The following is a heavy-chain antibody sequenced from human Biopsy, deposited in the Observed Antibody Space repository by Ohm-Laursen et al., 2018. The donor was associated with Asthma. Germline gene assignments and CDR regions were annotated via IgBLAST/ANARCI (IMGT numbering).Heavy chain of an antibody. CDR3: ASDFPKDYVRYNFQF. J-gene: IGHJ4*02. D-gene: IGHD4-17*01. CDR1: GYSLTDLS. Sequence: GSSVKVSCKISGYSLTDLSMHWVRQAPGQGLEWMGGHDHEEGGTVNARRFQGRVTMTEDTSTDRAYMELISLSSDDTAVYYCASDFPKDYVRYNFQFWGQGTLVTVSS. CDR2: HDHEEGGT. V-gene: IGHV1-24*01.